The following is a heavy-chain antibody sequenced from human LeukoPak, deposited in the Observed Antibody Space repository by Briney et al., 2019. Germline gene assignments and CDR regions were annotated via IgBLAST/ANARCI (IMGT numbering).Heavy chain of an antibody. Sequence: SGTLSLTCTVSGGSISSGGYYWSWIRQHPGKGLEWIGYIYYSGSTYYNPSLKSRVTISVDTSKNQFSLKLSSVTAADTAVYYCARGSGDYYYGMDVWGQGTTVTVSS. CDR3: ARGSGDYYYGMDV. D-gene: IGHD3-10*01. V-gene: IGHV4-31*03. CDR1: GGSISSGGYY. J-gene: IGHJ6*02. CDR2: IYYSGST.